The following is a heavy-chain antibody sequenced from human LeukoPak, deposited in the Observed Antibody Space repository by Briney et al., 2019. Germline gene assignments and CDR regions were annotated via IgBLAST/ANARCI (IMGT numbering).Heavy chain of an antibody. CDR1: GGSISSYY. J-gene: IGHJ4*02. Sequence: SETLSLTCSVSGGSISSYYWGWIRQPPGKGLEWIGSIYYSGSTYYNPSLKSRVTISVDTSKNQFSLKLSSVTAADTAVYYCARYRRAVAGSRPFDYWGQGTLVTVSS. V-gene: IGHV4-39*01. CDR2: IYYSGST. D-gene: IGHD6-19*01. CDR3: ARYRRAVAGSRPFDY.